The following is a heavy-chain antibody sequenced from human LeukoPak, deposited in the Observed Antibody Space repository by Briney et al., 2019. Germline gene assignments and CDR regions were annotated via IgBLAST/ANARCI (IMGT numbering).Heavy chain of an antibody. D-gene: IGHD2-2*01. CDR2: IKEDGSDK. CDR1: EFTFGSFW. J-gene: IGHJ4*02. V-gene: IGHV3-7*01. Sequence: GGSLRLSCAASEFTFGSFWMSWVRQAPGKGLEWVANIKEDGSDKYYVDSVKGRFTISRDNAKNSLYLQMNSLRAEDTAVYYCARGSSRVNYWGQGTLVTVSS. CDR3: ARGSSRVNY.